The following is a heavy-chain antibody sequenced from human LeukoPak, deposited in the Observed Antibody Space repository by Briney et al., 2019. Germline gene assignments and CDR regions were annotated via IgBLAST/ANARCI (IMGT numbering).Heavy chain of an antibody. CDR3: AILYDSSGYYYGEDV. J-gene: IGHJ6*02. D-gene: IGHD3-22*01. V-gene: IGHV4-31*03. CDR1: GGSISSGGYY. CDR2: IYYSGST. Sequence: SQTLSLTCTVSGGSISSGGYYWSWIRQHPGKGLEWIGYIYYSGSTYYNPSLKSRVTISVDTSKNQFSLKLSSVTAADTAVYYCAILYDSSGYYYGEDVWGQGTTVTVSS.